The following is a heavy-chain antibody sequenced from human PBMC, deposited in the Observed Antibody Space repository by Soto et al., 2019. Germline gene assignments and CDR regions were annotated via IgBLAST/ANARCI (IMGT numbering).Heavy chain of an antibody. V-gene: IGHV4-39*01. D-gene: IGHD3-9*01. CDR1: GGSISSSSYY. Sequence: PSETLSLTCTVSGGSISSSSYYWGWIRQPPGKGLEWIGSIYYSGSTYYNPSLKSRVTISVDTSKNQFSLKLSSVTAADTAVYYCARHPTYYDIWTGYYSTSDPTFDYWGQGTLVTVSS. CDR3: ARHPTYYDIWTGYYSTSDPTFDY. J-gene: IGHJ4*02. CDR2: IYYSGST.